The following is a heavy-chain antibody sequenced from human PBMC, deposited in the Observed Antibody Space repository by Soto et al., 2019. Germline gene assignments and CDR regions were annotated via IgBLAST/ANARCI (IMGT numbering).Heavy chain of an antibody. Sequence: QITLKESGPTLVKPTQTLTLTCTLSGFSLSTRGVGVGWIRQPPGKALEWLALIYWDDDKAYSPSLKSRLTITKDTSNKQVVLTMTDIDPVDTATYYCALRRWSNFDYWCQGTLVTVSS. D-gene: IGHD2-15*01. CDR1: GFSLSTRGVG. CDR2: IYWDDDK. CDR3: ALRRWSNFDY. J-gene: IGHJ4*02. V-gene: IGHV2-5*02.